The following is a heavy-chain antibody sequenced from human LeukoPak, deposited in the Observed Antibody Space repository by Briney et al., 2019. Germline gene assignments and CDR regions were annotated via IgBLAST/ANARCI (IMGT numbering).Heavy chain of an antibody. CDR2: IVFGSGNT. J-gene: IGHJ4*02. CDR1: VFTFTSSA. V-gene: IGHV1-58*01. CDR3: AATYGDYDSFDY. Sequence: SVKVSCKASVFTFTSSAVQGVRQARGQRLEWIGWIVFGSGNTNYAQKFQERVTITRDMSTSTAYMELSSLRSEDTAVYYCAATYGDYDSFDYWGQGTLVTVSS. D-gene: IGHD4-17*01.